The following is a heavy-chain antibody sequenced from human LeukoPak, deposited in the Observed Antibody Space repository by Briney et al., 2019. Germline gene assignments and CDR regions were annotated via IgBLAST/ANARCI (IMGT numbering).Heavy chain of an antibody. V-gene: IGHV3-33*06. CDR3: AKRIGGVNSFDH. D-gene: IGHD3-16*01. CDR2: IWYDGSNK. Sequence: YTLTDLSMHGVRQASSKGLVWGAVIWYDGSNKYYADSVKGRFIISRDNSKNTLYLQMNSLRAEDTAVYYCAKRIGGVNSFDHWGQGTLVTVSS. CDR1: YTLTDLS. J-gene: IGHJ4*02.